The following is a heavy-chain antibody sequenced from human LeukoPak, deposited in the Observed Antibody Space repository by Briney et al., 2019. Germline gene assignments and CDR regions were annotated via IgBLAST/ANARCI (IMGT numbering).Heavy chain of an antibody. Sequence: SETLSLTCTVSGGSISSYYWSWIRQPAGKGLEWIGRIYTSGSTNYNPSLKSRVTISVDTSKNQFSLKLSSVTAADTAVYYCARHTCSSTSCPFDYWGQGTLVSVSS. CDR1: GGSISSYY. V-gene: IGHV4-4*07. CDR3: ARHTCSSTSCPFDY. CDR2: IYTSGST. D-gene: IGHD2-2*01. J-gene: IGHJ4*02.